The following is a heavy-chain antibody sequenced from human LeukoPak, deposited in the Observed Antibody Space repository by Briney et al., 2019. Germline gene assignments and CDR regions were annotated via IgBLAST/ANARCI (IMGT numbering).Heavy chain of an antibody. V-gene: IGHV4-34*01. D-gene: IGHD2-8*01. J-gene: IGHJ4*02. CDR1: GGSFTSYY. Sequence: SETLSLTXGVYGGSFTSYYWNWIRQPPGKGLEWIGEINHSRNTNYNPSLKSRVSMSIDTSKNQFSLKLSSVTAADTAVYYCASRYCTNGVCTHEYWGRGTLVIVSS. CDR2: INHSRNT. CDR3: ASRYCTNGVCTHEY.